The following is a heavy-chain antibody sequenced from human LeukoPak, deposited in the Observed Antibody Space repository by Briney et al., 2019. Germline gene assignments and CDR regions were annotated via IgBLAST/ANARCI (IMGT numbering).Heavy chain of an antibody. J-gene: IGHJ4*02. CDR2: IYPGDSES. CDR1: GYSFTSYW. CDR3: ARPSSSWYDNFDY. Sequence: GESLKISCKGSGYSFTSYWIGWVRQMPGKGLEWMGIIYPGDSESRYSPSFQGQVIISVDKSISTAYLQWSSLKASDTALYYCARPSSSWYDNFDYWGQGTLVTVSS. V-gene: IGHV5-51*01. D-gene: IGHD6-13*01.